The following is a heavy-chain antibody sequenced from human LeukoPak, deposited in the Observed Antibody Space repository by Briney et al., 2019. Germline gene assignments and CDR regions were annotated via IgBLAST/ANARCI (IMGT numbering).Heavy chain of an antibody. CDR2: ISSSSRTT. D-gene: IGHD5-18*01. Sequence: GGSLRLSCAAHGFTFSSSNMNWVRQAPGKGLEWVSYISSSSRTTYYADSVKGRFTISRDNAKNSLYLQMNSLRAEDTAVYYCARDPYSSDYYGMDVWGQGTTVTVSS. CDR3: ARDPYSSDYYGMDV. V-gene: IGHV3-48*01. CDR1: GFTFSSSN. J-gene: IGHJ6*02.